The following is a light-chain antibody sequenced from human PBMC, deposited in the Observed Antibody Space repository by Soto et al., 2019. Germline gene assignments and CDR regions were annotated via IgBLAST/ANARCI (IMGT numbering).Light chain of an antibody. Sequence: IGLTQSPGTLSLYPGERATLFCRASQSVTSNYFAWYQQKPGQAPRLLIYGISDRATGIPDRFSGSGSGTDFTLTISRLEPEDFAVYCCEQYGSSPRTFGQGTKVDI. CDR2: GIS. J-gene: IGKJ1*01. CDR3: EQYGSSPRT. CDR1: QSVTSNY. V-gene: IGKV3-20*01.